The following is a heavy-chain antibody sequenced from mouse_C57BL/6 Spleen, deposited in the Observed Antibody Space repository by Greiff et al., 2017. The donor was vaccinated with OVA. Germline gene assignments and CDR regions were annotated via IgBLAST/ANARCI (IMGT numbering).Heavy chain of an antibody. CDR3: ARRGWDGGYYFDY. J-gene: IGHJ2*01. Sequence: VQLQQSGPELVKPGASVKMSCKASGYTFTDYNMHWVKQSHGKSLEWIGYINPNNGGTSYNQKFKGKATLTVNKSSSTAYMELRSMTSEDAAVYYCARRGWDGGYYFDYWGQGTTLTVSS. CDR1: GYTFTDYN. V-gene: IGHV1-22*01. CDR2: INPNNGGT. D-gene: IGHD4-1*01.